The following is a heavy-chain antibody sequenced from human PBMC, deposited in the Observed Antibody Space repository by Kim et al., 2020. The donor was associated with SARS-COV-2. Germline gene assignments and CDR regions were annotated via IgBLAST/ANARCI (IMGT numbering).Heavy chain of an antibody. CDR2: ISGSGGST. CDR3: AKGSRLYSSGWGVGYYYYGMAV. CDR1: GFTFSSYA. D-gene: IGHD6-19*01. J-gene: IGHJ6*02. Sequence: GGSLRLSCAASGFTFSSYAMSWVRQAPGKGLEWVSAISGSGGSTYYADSVKGRFTISRDNSKNTLYLQMNSLRAEDTAVYYCAKGSRLYSSGWGVGYYYYGMAVWGQGTTVTVSS. V-gene: IGHV3-23*01.